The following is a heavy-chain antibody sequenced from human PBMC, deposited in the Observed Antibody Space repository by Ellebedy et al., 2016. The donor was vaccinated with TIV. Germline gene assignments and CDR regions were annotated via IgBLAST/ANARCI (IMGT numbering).Heavy chain of an antibody. CDR3: AKDPGYTSGWYGKGFDY. CDR2: ISWNSGSI. V-gene: IGHV3-9*01. CDR1: GFTFEDFA. J-gene: IGHJ4*02. Sequence: SLKISCAASGFTFEDFAMHWVRQVPGKGPEWVSGISWNSGSIGYADSVKGRFTISRDNAKNSLYLQMNSLRPEDTALYYCAKDPGYTSGWYGKGFDYWGQGTLVTVSS. D-gene: IGHD6-19*01.